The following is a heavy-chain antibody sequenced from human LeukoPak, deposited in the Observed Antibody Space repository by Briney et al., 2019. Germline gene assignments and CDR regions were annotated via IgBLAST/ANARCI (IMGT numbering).Heavy chain of an antibody. D-gene: IGHD5-18*01. CDR1: GGTFSSYA. CDR2: IIPIFGKA. V-gene: IGHV1-69*05. CDR3: GRAEKAGIQLSAYFDY. J-gene: IGHJ4*02. Sequence: GASVKVSCKASGGTFSSYAISWVRQAPGQGLEWRGGIIPIFGKANYAQKFQGRVTITTDKSTSTAYMEMRSLRSEDKDGYYWGRAEKAGIQLSAYFDYWGQGTLVTVSS.